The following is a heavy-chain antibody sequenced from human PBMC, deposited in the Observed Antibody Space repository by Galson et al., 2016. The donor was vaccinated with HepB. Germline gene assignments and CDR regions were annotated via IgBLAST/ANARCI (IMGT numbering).Heavy chain of an antibody. Sequence: SLRLSCAGSGFTFATYPMSWVRQAPGKGLEWVSGIRGSGGGIDYADSVKGRFTISRDNSKNTLYLQMSSLRAENTAVYYCAKEGGSRLTMGRGVLDPFDIWGHGTVGTVSA. CDR1: GFTFATYP. J-gene: IGHJ3*02. CDR2: IRGSGGGI. D-gene: IGHD3-10*01. V-gene: IGHV3-23*01. CDR3: AKEGGSRLTMGRGVLDPFDI.